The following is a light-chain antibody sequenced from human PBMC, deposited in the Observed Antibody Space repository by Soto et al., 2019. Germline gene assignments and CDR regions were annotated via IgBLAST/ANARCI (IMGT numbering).Light chain of an antibody. Sequence: IQLTQSPSSLSASVGDRVTITCRASQGISSYLAWYQQEPGKAPRLLIYAASTLQSGVPSRFSGSGSGTEFTLTISSLQPDDFATYYCQQYNSYLTFGQGTKVDIK. CDR2: AAS. J-gene: IGKJ1*01. V-gene: IGKV1-9*01. CDR3: QQYNSYLT. CDR1: QGISSY.